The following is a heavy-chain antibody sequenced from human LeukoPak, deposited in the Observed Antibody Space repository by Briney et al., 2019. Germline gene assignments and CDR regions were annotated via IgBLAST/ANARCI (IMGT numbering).Heavy chain of an antibody. V-gene: IGHV3-30*02. CDR2: IRYDGSNK. CDR3: AKDDIAAAGPFDY. CDR1: GFTFSSYG. J-gene: IGHJ4*02. D-gene: IGHD6-13*01. Sequence: GGSLRLSCAASGFTFSSYGMHWVRQAPGKGLEWVAFIRYDGSNKYYADSVKGRFTISRDNSKNTLYLQMNSLRAEDTAVYYCAKDDIAAAGPFDYWGQGTLVTVSS.